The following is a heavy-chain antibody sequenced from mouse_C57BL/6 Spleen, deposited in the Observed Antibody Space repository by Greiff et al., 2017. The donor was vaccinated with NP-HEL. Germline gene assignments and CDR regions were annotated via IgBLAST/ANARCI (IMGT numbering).Heavy chain of an antibody. Sequence: VHLVESGPELVKPGASVKISCKASGYAFSSSWMNWVKQRPGKGLEWIGRIYPGDGDTNYNGKFKGKATLTADKSSSTAYRQLSSLTSEDSAVYFCARGLGHYAMDYWGQGTSVTVSS. CDR3: ARGLGHYAMDY. CDR2: IYPGDGDT. J-gene: IGHJ4*01. V-gene: IGHV1-82*01. CDR1: GYAFSSSW.